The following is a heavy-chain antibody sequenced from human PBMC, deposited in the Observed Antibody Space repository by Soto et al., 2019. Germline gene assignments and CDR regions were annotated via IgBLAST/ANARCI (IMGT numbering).Heavy chain of an antibody. CDR2: IYYNGYT. V-gene: IGHV4-30-4*01. J-gene: IGHJ4*02. CDR3: ASDFTFGDEPLC. D-gene: IGHD4-17*01. Sequence: QVQLQESGPGLVKPSQTLSLTCTVSGGSINTGDYYWSWIRQPPGKGLEWIGYIYYNGYTYYNPSLKSRVAISIDTSENQFSLKLISVTAADTAVYFCASDFTFGDEPLCWGQGTLVTVSS. CDR1: GGSINTGDYY.